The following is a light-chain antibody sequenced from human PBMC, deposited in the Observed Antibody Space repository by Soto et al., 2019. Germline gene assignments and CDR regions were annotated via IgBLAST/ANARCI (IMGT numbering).Light chain of an antibody. CDR1: QSVLYSSNNKKY. Sequence: DIVMTQSPDSLAVSLGERATINCKSSQSVLYSSNNKKYLAWYQQKPGQPPKLLIYWASTRESGVPDRFSGSGSGTDFTLTIRSMQAEDVAVYSCQQYYSTPLTFGGGTKVDIK. V-gene: IGKV4-1*01. J-gene: IGKJ4*01. CDR3: QQYYSTPLT. CDR2: WAS.